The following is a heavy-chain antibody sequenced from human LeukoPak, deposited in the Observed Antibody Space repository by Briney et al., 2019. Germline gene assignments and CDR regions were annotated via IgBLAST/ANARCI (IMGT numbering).Heavy chain of an antibody. CDR3: ARVNVTTAVNDAFDI. CDR1: GGSFSGYY. D-gene: IGHD4-11*01. CDR2: INHSGST. J-gene: IGHJ3*02. Sequence: SETLSLTCAVYGGSFSGYYWSWIRQPPGKGLEWIGEINHSGSTNYNPSLKSRVTISVDTSQNQFSLKLSSVTAADSAVYYCARVNVTTAVNDAFDIWGHGTMVTVSS. V-gene: IGHV4-34*01.